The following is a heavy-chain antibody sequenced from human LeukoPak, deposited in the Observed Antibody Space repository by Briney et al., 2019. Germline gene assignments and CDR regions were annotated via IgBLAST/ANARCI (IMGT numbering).Heavy chain of an antibody. V-gene: IGHV4-31*03. J-gene: IGHJ4*02. Sequence: SETLSLTCTVSGSSISSGGYYWSWIRQHPGKGLEWIGYIYYSGSTYYNPSLKSRVTISVDTSKNRFSLKLSSVTAADTAVYFCARGERITMVRGLTVSRFDYWGQGTLVTVSS. CDR1: GSSISSGGYY. CDR3: ARGERITMVRGLTVSRFDY. CDR2: IYYSGST. D-gene: IGHD3-10*01.